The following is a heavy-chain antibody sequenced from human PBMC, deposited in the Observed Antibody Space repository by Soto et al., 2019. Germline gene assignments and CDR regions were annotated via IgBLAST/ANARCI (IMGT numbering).Heavy chain of an antibody. J-gene: IGHJ6*02. CDR2: IWYDGSNK. CDR1: GFTFSSYG. D-gene: IGHD3-10*01. V-gene: IGHV3-33*01. Sequence: GSLRLSCAASGFTFSSYGMHWVRQAPGKGLEWVAVIWYDGSNKYYEDSVKGRFTIPRDNSKNTLYLQMNSLRAEDTAVYYCARSPVRVTMVRGVFVDGMDVRGQGTTVTVSS. CDR3: ARSPVRVTMVRGVFVDGMDV.